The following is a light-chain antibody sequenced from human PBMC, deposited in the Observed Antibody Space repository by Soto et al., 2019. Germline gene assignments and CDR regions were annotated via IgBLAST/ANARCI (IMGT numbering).Light chain of an antibody. CDR1: QSVSSNY. V-gene: IGKV3-20*01. CDR3: QLRTT. CDR2: GAS. Sequence: EIVLTQSPGTLSLSPGERATLSCRASQSVSSNYLAWYQQKPGQAPRLLISGASSRATGIPDRFSGSGSGTDFTLTISGLEPDDFAVYYCQLRTTFGQGTRLEIK. J-gene: IGKJ5*01.